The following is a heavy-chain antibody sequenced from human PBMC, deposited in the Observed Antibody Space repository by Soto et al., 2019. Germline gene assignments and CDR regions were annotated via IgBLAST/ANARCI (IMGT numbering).Heavy chain of an antibody. D-gene: IGHD3-10*01. CDR3: ARDAITIIRGAIFNWFDP. Sequence: PGGSLRLSCEAPGFSLSTYSMNWVRQAPGKGLEWISYISSSSRSIYYADSVKGRFTISRDNANNSLYLQMNSLRAEDTAVYYCARDAITIIRGAIFNWFDPWGQGTLVTVSS. V-gene: IGHV3-48*01. CDR1: GFSLSTYS. CDR2: ISSSSRSI. J-gene: IGHJ5*02.